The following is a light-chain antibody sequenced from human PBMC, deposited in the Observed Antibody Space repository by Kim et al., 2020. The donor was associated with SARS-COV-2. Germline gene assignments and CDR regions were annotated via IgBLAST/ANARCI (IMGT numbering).Light chain of an antibody. CDR2: EDD. CDR1: SGSIDDNY. Sequence: NFMLTQPHSVSESPGKTVTISCTRSSGSIDDNYVQWYQQRPGGAPTTVIYEDDQRPSGVSDRFSGSIDNSSNSASLTISGLKTEDEADYYCQSYNRSNVVFGGGTQLTVL. V-gene: IGLV6-57*04. CDR3: QSYNRSNVV. J-gene: IGLJ3*02.